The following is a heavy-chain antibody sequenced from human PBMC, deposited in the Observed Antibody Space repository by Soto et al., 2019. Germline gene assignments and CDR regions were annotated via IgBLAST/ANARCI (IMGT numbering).Heavy chain of an antibody. Sequence: EVLLVESGGDLVKPGGSLRLSCAASGLNFSRTSMNWVRQTPGKGLEWVSSISGGGTVTYYADSVKGRFTISRDNAKNLLYLEMKSLRDEDTAVYDCVSLDCTKGVCPFNYWGQGTLVTVSS. CDR1: GLNFSRTS. V-gene: IGHV3-21*01. CDR2: ISGGGTVT. CDR3: VSLDCTKGVCPFNY. D-gene: IGHD2-8*01. J-gene: IGHJ4*02.